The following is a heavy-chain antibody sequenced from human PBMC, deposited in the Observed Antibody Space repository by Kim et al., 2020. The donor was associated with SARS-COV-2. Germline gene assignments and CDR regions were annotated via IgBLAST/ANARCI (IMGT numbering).Heavy chain of an antibody. J-gene: IGHJ5*02. Sequence: KGNTNQAQKPQGRVTMTTDTSTSTAYMELRSLRSDDTAVYYCARGGWFDPWGQGTLVTVSS. CDR2: KGNT. V-gene: IGHV1-18*01. CDR3: ARGGWFDP.